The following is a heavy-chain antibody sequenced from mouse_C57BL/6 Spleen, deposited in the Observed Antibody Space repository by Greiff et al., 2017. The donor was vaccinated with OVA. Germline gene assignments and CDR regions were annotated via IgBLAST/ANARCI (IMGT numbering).Heavy chain of an antibody. D-gene: IGHD3-3*01. Sequence: EVKLVESGGGLVKPGGSLKLSCAASGFTFSDYGMHWVRQAPEKGLEWVAYISSGSSTIYYADTVKGRFTISRDNAKNTLFLQMTSLRSEDTAMYYCARGDVSYFDYWGQGTTLTVAS. V-gene: IGHV5-17*01. CDR3: ARGDVSYFDY. J-gene: IGHJ2*01. CDR1: GFTFSDYG. CDR2: ISSGSSTI.